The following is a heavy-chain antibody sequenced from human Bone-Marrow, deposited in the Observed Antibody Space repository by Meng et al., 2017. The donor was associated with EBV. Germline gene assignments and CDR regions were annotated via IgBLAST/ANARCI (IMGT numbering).Heavy chain of an antibody. CDR2: LIPMVGAP. CDR1: GGTFRSDA. Sequence: QGQVVWLGAGGKKPGPSGKVSCRTSGGTFRSDAVSWVRQAPGQGLEWMGGLIPMVGAPHYAQKFQGRVTIIADESTSTHSMELNSLRSEDTAMYYCASESGRGFTPDYWGQGTLVTVSS. V-gene: IGHV1-69*01. CDR3: ASESGRGFTPDY. D-gene: IGHD3-10*01. J-gene: IGHJ4*02.